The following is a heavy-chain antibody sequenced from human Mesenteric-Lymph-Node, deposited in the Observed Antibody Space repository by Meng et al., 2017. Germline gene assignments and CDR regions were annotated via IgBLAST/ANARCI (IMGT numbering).Heavy chain of an antibody. CDR2: IYQSGST. Sequence: QLRREGSGPGLGKPSGTLALSCAVSGCSISSSNWWSWVRQPPGKGLGWIGEIYQSGSTNYNPSLKSRVTISVDKSKNQFSLNLSSVTAADTAVYYCARVGQWLPIDYWGQGTLVTVSS. CDR3: ARVGQWLPIDY. J-gene: IGHJ4*02. V-gene: IGHV4-4*02. D-gene: IGHD6-19*01. CDR1: GCSISSSNW.